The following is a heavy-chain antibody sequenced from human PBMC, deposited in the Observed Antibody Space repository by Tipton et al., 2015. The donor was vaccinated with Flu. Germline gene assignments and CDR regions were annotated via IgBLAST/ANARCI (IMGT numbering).Heavy chain of an antibody. CDR3: ARGAHYDYVWGSYRYTVAEYFQH. J-gene: IGHJ1*01. D-gene: IGHD3-16*02. CDR2: INHSGST. Sequence: TLSLTCAVYGGSFSGYYWSWIRQPPGKGLEWIGEINHSGSTNYNPSLKSRVTISVDTSKNQFSLKLSSVTVADTAVYYCARGAHYDYVWGSYRYTVAEYFQHWGQGTLVTVSS. V-gene: IGHV4-34*01. CDR1: GGSFSGYY.